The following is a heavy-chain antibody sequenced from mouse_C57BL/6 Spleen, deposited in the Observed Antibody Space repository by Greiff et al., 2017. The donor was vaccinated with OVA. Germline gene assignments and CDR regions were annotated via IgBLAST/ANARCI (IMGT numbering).Heavy chain of an antibody. CDR3: ACDGYDRYFDV. D-gene: IGHD2-2*01. CDR1: GYTFTDYY. CDR2: INPNNGGT. V-gene: IGHV1-26*01. Sequence: EVQLQQSGPELVKPGASVKISCKASGYTFTDYYMNWVKQSHGKSLEWIGDINPNNGGTSYNQKFKGKATLTVDKSSSTAYMELRSLTSEDSAVYFCACDGYDRYFDVWGTGTTVTVSS. J-gene: IGHJ1*03.